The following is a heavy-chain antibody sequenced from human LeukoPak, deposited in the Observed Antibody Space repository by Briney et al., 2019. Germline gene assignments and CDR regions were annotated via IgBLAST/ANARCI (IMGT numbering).Heavy chain of an antibody. D-gene: IGHD3-22*01. J-gene: IGHJ6*04. V-gene: IGHV4-34*01. CDR1: GGSFSDYY. CDR3: GRGPGYYYDSSGYYPKARDV. Sequence: SETLSLTCAVYGGSFSDYYWSWIRQPPAKGLEWIGEINHSGSTNYNPSLKSRVTISVDTSKNQFSLKRRSVTPAAPAAYYCGRGPGYYYDSSGYYPKARDVWGKGTTVTVSS. CDR2: INHSGST.